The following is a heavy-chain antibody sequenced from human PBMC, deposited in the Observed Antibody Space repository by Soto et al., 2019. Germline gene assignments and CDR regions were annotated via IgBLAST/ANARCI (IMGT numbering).Heavy chain of an antibody. CDR3: ARGKDVRAEIYNWFDP. CDR2: INPNSGGT. J-gene: IGHJ5*02. Sequence: ASVKVSCKASGGTLSGYYMHWVRQAPGQGLEWMGWINPNSGGTNYAQKFEARVTMTRDTSISTVYMELRRLRSDDTAVYFCARGKDVRAEIYNWFDPWGQGTQVTAPQ. V-gene: IGHV1-2*02. D-gene: IGHD3-16*01. CDR1: GGTLSGYY.